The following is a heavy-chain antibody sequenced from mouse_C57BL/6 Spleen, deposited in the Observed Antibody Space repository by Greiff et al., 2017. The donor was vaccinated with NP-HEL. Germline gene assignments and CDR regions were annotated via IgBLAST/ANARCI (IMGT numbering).Heavy chain of an antibody. CDR2: IYPRSGNT. J-gene: IGHJ4*01. V-gene: IGHV1-81*01. D-gene: IGHD3-2*02. CDR3: ARTAAQATSTMDY. Sequence: VKLMESGAELARPGASVKLSCKASGYTFTSYGISWVKQRTGQGLEWIGEIYPRSGNTYYNEKVKGKATLTADKSSSTAYMELRSLTSEDSAVYFCARTAAQATSTMDYWGQGTSVTVSS. CDR1: GYTFTSYG.